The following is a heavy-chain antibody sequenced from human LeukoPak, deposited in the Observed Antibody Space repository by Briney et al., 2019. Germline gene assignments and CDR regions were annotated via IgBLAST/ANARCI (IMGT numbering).Heavy chain of an antibody. J-gene: IGHJ3*02. D-gene: IGHD2/OR15-2a*01. V-gene: IGHV4-39*06. CDR1: GGSISSSSYY. CDR3: ARANIADAFDI. CDR2: IYYSGST. Sequence: SETLSLTGTGSGGSISSSSYYWGWIRQPPGKGLEWIGSIYYSGSTYYNPSLKSRVTISVDTSKNQFPLKLSSVTAADTAVYYCARANIADAFDIWGQGTMVTVSS.